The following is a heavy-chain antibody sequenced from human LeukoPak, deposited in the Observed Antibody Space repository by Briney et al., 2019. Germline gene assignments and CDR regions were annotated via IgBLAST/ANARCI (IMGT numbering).Heavy chain of an antibody. Sequence: SETLSLTCAVYGGSFSGYYWSWIRQPPGNGLEWIGEINHSGSTNYNPSLKSRVTISVDTSKNQFSLKLSSVTAADTAVYYCARRGSSWYTASGVDYWGQGTLVTVSS. D-gene: IGHD6-13*01. CDR1: GGSFSGYY. V-gene: IGHV4-34*01. J-gene: IGHJ4*02. CDR2: INHSGST. CDR3: ARRGSSWYTASGVDY.